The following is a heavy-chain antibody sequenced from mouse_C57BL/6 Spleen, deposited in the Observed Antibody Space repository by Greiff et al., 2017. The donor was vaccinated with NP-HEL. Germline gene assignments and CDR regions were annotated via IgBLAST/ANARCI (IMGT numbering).Heavy chain of an antibody. D-gene: IGHD2-3*01. CDR3: ARWLLSYFDV. CDR2: INPNNGGT. CDR1: GYTFTDYN. V-gene: IGHV1-18*01. J-gene: IGHJ1*03. Sequence: VQLKESGPELVKPGASVKIPCKASGYTFTDYNMDWVKQSHGKSLEWIGDINPNNGGTIYNQKFKGKATLTVDKSSSTAYMELRSLTSEDTAVYSCARWLLSYFDVWGTGPTVTVSS.